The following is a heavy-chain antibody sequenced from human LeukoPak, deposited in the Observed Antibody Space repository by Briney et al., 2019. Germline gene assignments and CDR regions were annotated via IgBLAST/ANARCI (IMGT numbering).Heavy chain of an antibody. D-gene: IGHD2-15*01. V-gene: IGHV1-69*05. Sequence: SVKVSCKASGGTFSSYAISWVRQAPGQGLEWIGGIIPIFGTANYAQKFQGRVTITTDESTSTAYMELSSLRSEDTAVYYCAREKRYCSGGSCYSGGGAFDIWGPGTMVTVSS. J-gene: IGHJ3*02. CDR2: IIPIFGTA. CDR1: GGTFSSYA. CDR3: AREKRYCSGGSCYSGGGAFDI.